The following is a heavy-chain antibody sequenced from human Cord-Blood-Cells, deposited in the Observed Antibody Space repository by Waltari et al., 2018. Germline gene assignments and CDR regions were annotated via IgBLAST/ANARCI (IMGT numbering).Heavy chain of an antibody. CDR1: GGTFSSYA. J-gene: IGHJ6*02. CDR3: ARGDCSSTSCYYYYYGMDV. D-gene: IGHD2-2*01. Sequence: QVQLVQSGAAVKKPGSWVNVSCKASGGTFSSYAISWVRQAPGQGLEWMGGIVPNFGTANYAQKFQVRVTITADESTSTADMELGSLRSEDTAVYYWARGDCSSTSCYYYYYGMDVWGQGTTVTVSS. CDR2: IVPNFGTA. V-gene: IGHV1-69*01.